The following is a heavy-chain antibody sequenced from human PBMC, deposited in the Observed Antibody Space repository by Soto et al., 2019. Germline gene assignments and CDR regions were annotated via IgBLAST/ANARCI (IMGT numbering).Heavy chain of an antibody. CDR1: GLTVSSKY. Sequence: GSLRLSCVASGLTVSSKYMSWVRQAPGKGLEWVSVLWSAGNTYYADSVRGRFTISRDSSKNTLYLEMSSLRADDTAVYYCAREAPMDVWGQGTTVTVSS. V-gene: IGHV3-53*01. J-gene: IGHJ6*02. CDR2: LWSAGNT. CDR3: AREAPMDV.